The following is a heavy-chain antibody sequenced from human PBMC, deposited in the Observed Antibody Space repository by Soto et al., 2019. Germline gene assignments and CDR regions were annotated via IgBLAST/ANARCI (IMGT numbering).Heavy chain of an antibody. V-gene: IGHV3-30-3*01. CDR1: GFTFSSYA. Sequence: QVQLVESGGGVVQPGRSLRLSCAASGFTFSSYAMHWVRQAPGKGLEWVAVISYDGSNKYYADSVKGRFTISRDNSMNTLYLQMNSLRADDRAVYYCASTLDVWGQGTTVTVSS. CDR3: ASTLDV. J-gene: IGHJ6*02. CDR2: ISYDGSNK.